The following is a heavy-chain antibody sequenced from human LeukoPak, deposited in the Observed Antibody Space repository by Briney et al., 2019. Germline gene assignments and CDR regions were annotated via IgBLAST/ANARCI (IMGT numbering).Heavy chain of an antibody. J-gene: IGHJ3*02. D-gene: IGHD2-2*02. CDR3: AREGCSSTSCYSRPRAFDI. Sequence: PSETLSLTCSVSGGSISGHYWSWIRQPPGKGLEWIGYIFSSGSTNYKPSLKSRVTISEDTSKNQFSLRLTSVTAADTAVYYCAREGCSSTSCYSRPRAFDIWGQGTMVTVSS. CDR2: IFSSGST. V-gene: IGHV4-59*11. CDR1: GGSISGHY.